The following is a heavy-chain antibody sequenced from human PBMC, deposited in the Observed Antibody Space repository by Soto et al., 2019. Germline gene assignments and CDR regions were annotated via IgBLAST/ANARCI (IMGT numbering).Heavy chain of an antibody. D-gene: IGHD6-19*01. CDR3: TRHSSGWYGENWFDP. Sequence: EVQLVESGGGLVQPGGSLKLSCAASGFTFSGSAMHWVRQASGKGLEWVGRIRSKANSYATAYAASVKGRFTISRDDSKTTAYLQMNSLKTEDTAVYYCTRHSSGWYGENWFDPWGQGTLVTVSS. J-gene: IGHJ5*02. CDR1: GFTFSGSA. V-gene: IGHV3-73*02. CDR2: IRSKANSYAT.